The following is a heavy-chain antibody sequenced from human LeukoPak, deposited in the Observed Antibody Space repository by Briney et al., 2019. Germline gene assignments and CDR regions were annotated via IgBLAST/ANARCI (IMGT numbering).Heavy chain of an antibody. CDR2: INHSGST. D-gene: IGHD4-17*01. CDR1: GGSFSGYY. V-gene: IGHV4-34*01. CDR3: ARRTVTYDY. Sequence: SETLSLTCAVYGGSFSGYYWSWIRQPPGKGLEWIGEINHSGSTNYNPSLKSRVTISVDTSKNQFSLKLSSVTAADTAVYYCARRTVTYDYWGQGTLVTVSS. J-gene: IGHJ4*02.